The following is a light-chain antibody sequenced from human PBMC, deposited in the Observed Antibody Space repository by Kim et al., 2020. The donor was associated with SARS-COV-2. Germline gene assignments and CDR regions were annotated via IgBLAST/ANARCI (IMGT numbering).Light chain of an antibody. CDR1: TSNIGNNY. J-gene: IGLJ3*02. CDR2: DNY. V-gene: IGLV1-51*01. Sequence: GQKVTISCSGSTSNIGNNYVSWYQQLPGTAPKLLIYDNYNRPSGIPDRFSGSKSGTSATLDITGLQTGDEANYYCATWDSSLSAGMFGGGTKLTVL. CDR3: ATWDSSLSAGM.